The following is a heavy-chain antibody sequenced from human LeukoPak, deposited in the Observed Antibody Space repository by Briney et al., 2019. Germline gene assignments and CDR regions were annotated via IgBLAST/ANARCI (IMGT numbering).Heavy chain of an antibody. CDR2: IHSTGYT. CDR3: ARATIVLGNWFDP. CDR1: GGSISGHY. Sequence: SETLSLTCTVSGGSISGHYWSWIRQTPGQGLEWIAYIHSTGYTNYNPSLRSRVTMSVDTSKNQFSLKLSSVTAADTAVYYCARATIVLGNWFDPWGQGTLVTVSS. D-gene: IGHD1-26*01. J-gene: IGHJ5*02. V-gene: IGHV4-4*09.